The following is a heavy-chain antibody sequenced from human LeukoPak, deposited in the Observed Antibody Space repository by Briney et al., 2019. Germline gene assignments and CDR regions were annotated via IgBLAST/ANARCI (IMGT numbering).Heavy chain of an antibody. V-gene: IGHV3-30*04. D-gene: IGHD6-19*01. J-gene: IGHJ3*02. CDR2: ISYDGSNE. CDR3: ARDHSSGAFDI. CDR1: GFTFSSYA. Sequence: GGSLRLSCAASGFTFSSYAMHWVRQAPGKGLEWVAVISYDGSNEYYADSVKGRFTISRDNSKNTLYLQMNSLRAEDTAVYYCARDHSSGAFDIWGQGTMVTVSS.